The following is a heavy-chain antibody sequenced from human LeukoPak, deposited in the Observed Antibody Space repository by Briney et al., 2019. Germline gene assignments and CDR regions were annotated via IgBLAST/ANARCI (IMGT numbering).Heavy chain of an antibody. D-gene: IGHD3-22*01. CDR3: ATGGYSSGYIPPILILDY. J-gene: IGHJ4*02. CDR1: GGTFSRYA. V-gene: IGHV1-69*05. CDR2: IIPIFGTA. Sequence: SVKVSCKASGGTFSRYAISWVRQAPGQGLEWMGGIIPIFGTANYAQKFQGRVTITTDESTSTAYMELSSLRSEDTAVYYCATGGYSSGYIPPILILDYWGQGTLVTVSS.